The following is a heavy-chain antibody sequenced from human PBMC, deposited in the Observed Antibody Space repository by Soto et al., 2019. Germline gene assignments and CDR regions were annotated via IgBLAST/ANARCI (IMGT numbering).Heavy chain of an antibody. J-gene: IGHJ4*02. CDR2: IYYSGST. V-gene: IGHV4-39*01. CDR3: AGLGRVVYAPNKEDYFDY. Sequence: PSETLSLTCTVSGGSISSSSYYWGWIRQPPGKGLEWIGSIYYSGSTYYNPSLKSRVTISVDTSKNQFSLKLSSVTAADTAVYYCAGLGRVVYAPNKEDYFDYWGQGTLVTVSS. CDR1: GGSISSSSYY. D-gene: IGHD2-8*02.